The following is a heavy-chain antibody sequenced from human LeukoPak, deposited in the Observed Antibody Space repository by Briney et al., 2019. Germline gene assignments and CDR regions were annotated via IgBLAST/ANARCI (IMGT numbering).Heavy chain of an antibody. D-gene: IGHD3-22*01. CDR3: AKAYYDSTGYYGY. J-gene: IGHJ4*02. Sequence: GGSLRLPCAASGFTFSSYAMSWVRQAPGKGLEWVSTISGSGGSTYYADSVKGRFTISRDNSKNTLYLQMNSLRAEDTAVYYCAKAYYDSTGYYGYWGQGTLVTVSS. CDR1: GFTFSSYA. CDR2: ISGSGGST. V-gene: IGHV3-23*01.